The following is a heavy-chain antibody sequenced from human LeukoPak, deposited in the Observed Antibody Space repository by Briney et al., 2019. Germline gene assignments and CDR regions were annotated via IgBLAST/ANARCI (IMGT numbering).Heavy chain of an antibody. Sequence: GRSLRLSCAASGFTFSSYAMHWVRQAPGKGLEWVAVISYDGSNKYYADSVKGRFTISRDNSKNTLYLQMNSLRAEDTAVYYCARGVTSPTPDFQHWGQGTLVTVSS. V-gene: IGHV3-30-3*01. CDR1: GFTFSSYA. D-gene: IGHD3-10*01. CDR2: ISYDGSNK. J-gene: IGHJ1*01. CDR3: ARGVTSPTPDFQH.